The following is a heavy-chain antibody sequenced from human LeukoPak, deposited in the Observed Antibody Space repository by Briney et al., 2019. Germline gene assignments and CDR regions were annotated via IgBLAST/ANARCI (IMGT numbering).Heavy chain of an antibody. V-gene: IGHV3-23*01. CDR1: GVTFSSYV. J-gene: IGHJ3*01. Sequence: GGSLRLSCEATGVTFSSYVMSWVRQAPGKGPEWVSGISGSGGGTYYADFVKGRFAISRDNSKNTLYLQMNSLRAEDSALYYCVQEGPRGLAFDVWGQGTRVTVSS. CDR3: VQEGPRGLAFDV. CDR2: ISGSGGGT.